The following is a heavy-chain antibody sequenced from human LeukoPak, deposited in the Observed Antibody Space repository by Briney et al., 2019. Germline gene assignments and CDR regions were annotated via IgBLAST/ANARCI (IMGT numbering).Heavy chain of an antibody. CDR2: IYHSGST. CDR3: ARLGPTVTTHDAFDI. J-gene: IGHJ3*02. Sequence: PSETLSLTCAVSGGSISSGGYSWSWIRQPPGKGLEWIGYIYHSGSTYYNPSLKSRVTISVDRSKNQLSLKLSSVTAADTAVYYCARLGPTVTTHDAFDIWGQGTMVTVSS. CDR1: GGSISSGGYS. V-gene: IGHV4-30-2*01. D-gene: IGHD4-17*01.